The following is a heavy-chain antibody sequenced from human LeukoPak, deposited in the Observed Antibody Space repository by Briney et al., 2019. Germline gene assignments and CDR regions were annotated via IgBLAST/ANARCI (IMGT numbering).Heavy chain of an antibody. CDR3: ARQASDYFYYYMDV. CDR2: IYYSPTT. CDR1: GGSISTSNYY. V-gene: IGHV4-39*01. Sequence: SETLSLTCTVSGGSISTSNYYWGWIRQPRGKGLEWIVTIYYSPTTYYTPSLEIRVTISEDTSKNQFSLMLRSVTAADTAVYFCARQASDYFYYYMDVWGKGTTVTVSS. J-gene: IGHJ6*03.